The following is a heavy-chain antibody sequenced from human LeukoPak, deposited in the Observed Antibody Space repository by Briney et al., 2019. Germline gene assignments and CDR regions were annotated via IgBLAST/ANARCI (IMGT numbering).Heavy chain of an antibody. CDR1: GFTFANSD. D-gene: IGHD3-10*01. V-gene: IGHV3-23*01. CDR2: ISGSGGST. J-gene: IGHJ5*02. CDR3: ASPFVLWFGELLGP. Sequence: GGSLRLSCAASGFTFANSDMSWVRQAPGKGLEWVSAISGSGGSTDYADSVKGRFSVSRDNSKNTLYLQMNSLRAEDTAVYYCASPFVLWFGELLGPWGQGTLVTVSS.